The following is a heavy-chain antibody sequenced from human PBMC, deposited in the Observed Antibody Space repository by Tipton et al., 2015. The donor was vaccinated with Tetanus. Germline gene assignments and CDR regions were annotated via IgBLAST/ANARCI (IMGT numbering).Heavy chain of an antibody. CDR1: GGSFSSFY. CDR3: ARANYEIPKKGPFDS. V-gene: IGHV4-34*01. Sequence: TLSLTCAVSGGSFSSFYWSWIRQPPGKGLEWIGEINHRGGNSYNPSLKSRVTISVDTSKNQFSLRLTSVTAADTALYYCARANYEIPKKGPFDSWGPGSLVIVSS. D-gene: IGHD3-3*01. J-gene: IGHJ4*02. CDR2: INHRGGN.